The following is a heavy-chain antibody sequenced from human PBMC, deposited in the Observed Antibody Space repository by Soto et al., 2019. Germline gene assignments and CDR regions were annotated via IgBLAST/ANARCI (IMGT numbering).Heavy chain of an antibody. CDR3: ARGRYCLTGRCFPNWFDS. D-gene: IGHD2-15*01. CDR2: IYKSATT. V-gene: IGHV4-30-4*01. Sequence: SETLSLTCSVSGDSISTVDYFWAWIRQPPGQALEYVGYIYKSATTYYNPSFESRVAISLDTSKSQFSLNVTSVTAADTAVYFCARGRYCLTGRCFPNWFDSWGQGTLVTVSS. CDR1: GDSISTVDYF. J-gene: IGHJ5*01.